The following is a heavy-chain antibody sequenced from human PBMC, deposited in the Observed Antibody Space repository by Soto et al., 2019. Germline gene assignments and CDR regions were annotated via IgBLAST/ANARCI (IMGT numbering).Heavy chain of an antibody. CDR1: GFTFSSHG. Sequence: GGSLRLSCAASGFTFSSHGMSWVRQAPGQGLEWVSSISSGGSLTFYADSVKGRLSISRANSKNTLYLQMDSLRAEDTALYYCAKGRPVDSDVFDFWGQGTMVTVSS. D-gene: IGHD2-21*01. J-gene: IGHJ3*01. CDR3: AKGRPVDSDVFDF. CDR2: ISSGGSLT. V-gene: IGHV3-23*01.